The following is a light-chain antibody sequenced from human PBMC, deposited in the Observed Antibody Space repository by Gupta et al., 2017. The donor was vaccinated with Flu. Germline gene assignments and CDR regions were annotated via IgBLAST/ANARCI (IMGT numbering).Light chain of an antibody. CDR1: SGHSNYA. CDR2: VNSDGTH. CDR3: QTWGTGIHKV. Sequence: QLVLTQSPSASASLGASVKLTCTLSSGHSNYAIAWHQQQPEKGPRYLMRVNSDGTHSKGDGIPDRFSGSSSGAERYLTISSLQSEDEADYYCQTWGTGIHKVFGGGTKLTVL. V-gene: IGLV4-69*01. J-gene: IGLJ3*02.